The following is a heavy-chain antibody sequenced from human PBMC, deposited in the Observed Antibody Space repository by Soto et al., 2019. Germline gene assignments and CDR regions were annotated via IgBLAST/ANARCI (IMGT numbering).Heavy chain of an antibody. Sequence: QVQLVESGGGVVQPGRSLRLSCAASGFTFSSYAMHWVRQAPGKGLEWVAVISYDGSNKYYADSVKGRFTISRDNSKNTLYLQMNSLRAEDTAVYYCASDAGPSPWGQGTLVTVSS. J-gene: IGHJ5*02. CDR2: ISYDGSNK. CDR1: GFTFSSYA. V-gene: IGHV3-30-3*01. CDR3: ASDAGPSP.